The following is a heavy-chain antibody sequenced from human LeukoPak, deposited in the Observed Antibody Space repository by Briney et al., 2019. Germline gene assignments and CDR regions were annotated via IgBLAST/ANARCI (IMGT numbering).Heavy chain of an antibody. CDR1: GGTFSSYT. D-gene: IGHD3-22*01. CDR3: ARDTDSSGYFRWFDP. J-gene: IGHJ5*02. V-gene: IGHV1-69*04. Sequence: ASVKVSCKASGGTFSSYTISWVRQAPGQGLEWMGRIIPILGIANYAQKFQSRVTITADKSTSTAYMELSSLRSEDTAVYYCARDTDSSGYFRWFDPWGQGTLVTVSS. CDR2: IIPILGIA.